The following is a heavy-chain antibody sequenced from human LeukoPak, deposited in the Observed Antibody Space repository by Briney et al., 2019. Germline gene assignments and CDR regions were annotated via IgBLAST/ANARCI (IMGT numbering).Heavy chain of an antibody. CDR1: GFTFSSYW. CDR3: AREYYDSSGYEDGIDY. CDR2: IKQDGSEK. D-gene: IGHD3-22*01. Sequence: GGSLRLSCAASGFTFSSYWMHWVRQAPGKGLEWVANIKQDGSEKYYVDSVKGRFTISRDNAKNSLYLQMNSLRAEDTAVYYCAREYYDSSGYEDGIDYWGQGTLVTVSS. J-gene: IGHJ4*02. V-gene: IGHV3-7*01.